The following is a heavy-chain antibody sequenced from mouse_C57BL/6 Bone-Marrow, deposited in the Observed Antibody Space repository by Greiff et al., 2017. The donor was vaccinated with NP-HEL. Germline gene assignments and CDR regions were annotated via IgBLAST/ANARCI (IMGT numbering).Heavy chain of an antibody. V-gene: IGHV5-9-1*02. J-gene: IGHJ4*01. CDR2: ISSGGDYI. CDR1: GFTFSSYA. D-gene: IGHD1-1*01. Sequence: EVKLEESGEGLVKPGGSLKLSCAASGFTFSSYAMSWVRQTPEKRLEWVAYISSGGDYIYYADTVKGRFTISRDNARNTLYLQMSSLKSEDTAMYYCTRSYYGSRYYYAMDYWGQGTSVTVSS. CDR3: TRSYYGSRYYYAMDY.